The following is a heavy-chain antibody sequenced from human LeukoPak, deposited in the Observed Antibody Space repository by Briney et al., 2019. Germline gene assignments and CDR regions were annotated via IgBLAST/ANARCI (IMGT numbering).Heavy chain of an antibody. CDR3: TRDRTGDRTDAFDI. V-gene: IGHV3-49*03. Sequence: GGSLRLSCTASGFTFGDYAMSWFRQAPGKGLEWVGFIRSKAYGGTTEDAASVKGRFTISRDDSKSIAYLQMNSLKTEDTGVYYCTRDRTGDRTDAFDIWGQGTKVSVSS. CDR1: GFTFGDYA. J-gene: IGHJ3*02. D-gene: IGHD1-1*01. CDR2: IRSKAYGGTT.